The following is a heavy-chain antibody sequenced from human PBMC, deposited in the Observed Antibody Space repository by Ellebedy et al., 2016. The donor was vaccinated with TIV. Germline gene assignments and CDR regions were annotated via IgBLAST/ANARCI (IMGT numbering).Heavy chain of an antibody. CDR1: GGSFSGYY. D-gene: IGHD2-15*01. J-gene: IGHJ4*02. CDR3: ARGYCSGGSCHFDY. Sequence: GSLRLXXAVYGGSFSGYYWSWIRQPPGKGLEWIGEINHSGSTNYNPSLKSRVTISVDTSKNQFSLKLSSVTAADTAVYYSARGYCSGGSCHFDYWGQGTLVTVSS. V-gene: IGHV4-34*01. CDR2: INHSGST.